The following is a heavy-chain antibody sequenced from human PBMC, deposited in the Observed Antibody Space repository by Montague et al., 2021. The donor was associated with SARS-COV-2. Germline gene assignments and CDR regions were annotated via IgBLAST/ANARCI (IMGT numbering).Heavy chain of an antibody. Sequence: LRLSCAASGFTFSSYSMNWVRQAPGKGLEWIGEINHSGSAKYNPYNPSLRSRVTMSVDKSKNQFSLNLHSVTAAGTAVYYCAGQGGSCATGACHDWGQGTLVSVSS. J-gene: IGHJ4*02. CDR3: AGQGGSCATGACHD. CDR2: INHSGSA. D-gene: IGHD2-15*01. CDR1: GFTFSSYS. V-gene: IGHV4-34*08.